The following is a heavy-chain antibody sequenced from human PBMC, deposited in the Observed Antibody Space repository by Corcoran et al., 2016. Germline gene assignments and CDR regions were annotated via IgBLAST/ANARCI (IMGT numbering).Heavy chain of an antibody. CDR1: GYSFTGYW. J-gene: IGHJ6*02. D-gene: IGHD5-12*01. V-gene: IGHV5-10-1*03. Sequence: EVQLVQSGAEVKKPGESLRISCKGSGYSFTGYWISWVRQMPGKGLEWMGRIDPSDSYTNYSPSFQGHVTIPADKSISTAYLPWSSLKASDTAMYYWARHYEKDLILKDSGYDPRDYYGMDVWGQGTTVTVSS. CDR2: IDPSDSYT. CDR3: ARHYEKDLILKDSGYDPRDYYGMDV.